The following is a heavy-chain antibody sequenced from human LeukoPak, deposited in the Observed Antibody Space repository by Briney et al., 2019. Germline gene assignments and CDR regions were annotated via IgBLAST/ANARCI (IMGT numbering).Heavy chain of an antibody. Sequence: GGSLRLSCAASGFTDSSYAMSLVRQATGKGLEWVSGIKSSGGNTYYVDSVKGRFTISRDNSKNTLYLQMNSLRAEDTAVYYCAKDSGDFWRPLDYWGQGTLVTVSS. J-gene: IGHJ4*02. V-gene: IGHV3-23*01. CDR1: GFTDSSYA. D-gene: IGHD3-3*01. CDR3: AKDSGDFWRPLDY. CDR2: IKSSGGNT.